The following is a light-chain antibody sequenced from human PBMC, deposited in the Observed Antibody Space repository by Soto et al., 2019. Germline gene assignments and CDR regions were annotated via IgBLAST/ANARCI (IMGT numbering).Light chain of an antibody. Sequence: EIVMTQSPATLSVSPGERATLSCRASQSVSSNLAWYQQKPGQAPRLLIYGASTRATGIPARSSGSGSGTEFTLTISSLQSEDFAVYYCQQYNNWPPPFGQGTKLEIK. V-gene: IGKV3-15*01. CDR1: QSVSSN. CDR2: GAS. J-gene: IGKJ2*01. CDR3: QQYNNWPPP.